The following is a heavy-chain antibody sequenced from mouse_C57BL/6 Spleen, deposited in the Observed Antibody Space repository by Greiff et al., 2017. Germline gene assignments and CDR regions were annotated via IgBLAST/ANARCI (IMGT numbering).Heavy chain of an antibody. D-gene: IGHD2-4*01. CDR2: IYPGDGDT. J-gene: IGHJ2*01. V-gene: IGHV1-80*01. CDR1: GYAFSSYW. CDR3: AKGGYYDYDSHY. Sequence: VQLKESGAELVKPGASVKISCKASGYAFSSYWMNWVKQRPGKGLEWIGQIYPGDGDTNYNGKFKGKATLTADKSSSTAYMQLSSLTSEDSAVYFCAKGGYYDYDSHYWGQGTTLTVSS.